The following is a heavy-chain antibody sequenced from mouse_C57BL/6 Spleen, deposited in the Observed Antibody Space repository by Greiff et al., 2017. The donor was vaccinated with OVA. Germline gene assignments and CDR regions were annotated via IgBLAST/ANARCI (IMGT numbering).Heavy chain of an antibody. Sequence: LVKPGASVKMSCKASGYTFTDYNMHWVKQSHGKSLEWIGYINPNNGGTSYNQKFKGKATLTVNKSSSTAYMELRSLTSEDSAVYYCARPYYYGSSYWFAYWGQGTLVTVSA. D-gene: IGHD1-1*01. V-gene: IGHV1-22*01. CDR1: GYTFTDYN. CDR3: ARPYYYGSSYWFAY. J-gene: IGHJ3*01. CDR2: INPNNGGT.